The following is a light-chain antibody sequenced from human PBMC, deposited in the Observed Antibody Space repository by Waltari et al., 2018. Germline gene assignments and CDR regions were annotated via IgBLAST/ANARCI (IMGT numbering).Light chain of an antibody. Sequence: QSVLTQPPSVSGAPGQRITISCTGRSSNIGAGYDVHCDQKLTGAAPKLLIYGNNNRPSGVPDRFSGSKSDTSASLAITGLQAEDEADYYCQSYDKNLVVFGGGTKLTVL. V-gene: IGLV1-40*01. CDR2: GNN. J-gene: IGLJ2*01. CDR1: SSNIGAGYD. CDR3: QSYDKNLVV.